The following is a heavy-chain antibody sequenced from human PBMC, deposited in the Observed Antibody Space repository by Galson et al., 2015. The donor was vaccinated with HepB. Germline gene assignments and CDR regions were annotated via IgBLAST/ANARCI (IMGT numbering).Heavy chain of an antibody. D-gene: IGHD3-3*01. V-gene: IGHV1-69*13. Sequence: SVKVSCKASGGTFSSYAISWVRQAPGQGLEWMGGIIPIFGTANYAQKFQGRVTITADESTSTAYMELSSLRSEDTAVYYCARGFTIFGVVSYYYYYYYMDVWGKGTTVTVSS. CDR3: ARGFTIFGVVSYYYYYYYMDV. CDR2: IIPIFGTA. CDR1: GGTFSSYA. J-gene: IGHJ6*03.